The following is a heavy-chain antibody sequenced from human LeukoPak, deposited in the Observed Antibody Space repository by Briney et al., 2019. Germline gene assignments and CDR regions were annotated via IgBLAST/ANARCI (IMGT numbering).Heavy chain of an antibody. CDR2: INHSGST. Sequence: SETLSLTXAVYGGSFSGYYWSWIRQPPGKGLEWIGEINHSGSTNYNPSLKSRVTISVDTSKNQFSLKLSSVTAADTAVYYCARGRRYDILTGYPNYYYYYYMDVWGKGTTVTVSS. D-gene: IGHD3-9*01. CDR3: ARGRRYDILTGYPNYYYYYYMDV. V-gene: IGHV4-34*01. J-gene: IGHJ6*03. CDR1: GGSFSGYY.